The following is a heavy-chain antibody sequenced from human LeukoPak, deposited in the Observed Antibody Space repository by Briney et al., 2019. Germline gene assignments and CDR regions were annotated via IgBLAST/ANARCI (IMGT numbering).Heavy chain of an antibody. V-gene: IGHV4-59*12. CDR1: GGSISSYY. J-gene: IGHJ3*02. D-gene: IGHD3-9*01. CDR2: IYYSGIT. Sequence: SETLSLSCAAAGGSISSYYWSWIRQPPGQGLEWIGYIYYSGITNYSPSLKSRATTLVDTTKNHFSLKLSSVTAAATTVYYCGRDRKYFAWSIEGNAFDIWGQGTMVTVSS. CDR3: GRDRKYFAWSIEGNAFDI.